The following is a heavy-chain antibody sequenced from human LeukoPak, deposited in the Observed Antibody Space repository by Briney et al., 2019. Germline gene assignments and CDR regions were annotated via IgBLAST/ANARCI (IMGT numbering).Heavy chain of an antibody. CDR2: ISYDGSDR. V-gene: IGHV3-30*04. CDR3: ARSGDYDSYYFDY. D-gene: IGHD3-9*01. CDR1: DFTFSSYA. Sequence: HPGGSLRLSCAASDFTFSSYAMHWVRQAPGQGLEWVAVISYDGSDRYYADSVKGRFTISRDNSKNTLFLQMNSLRAEDTVVYYCARSGDYDSYYFDYWGQGTLVTVSS. J-gene: IGHJ4*02.